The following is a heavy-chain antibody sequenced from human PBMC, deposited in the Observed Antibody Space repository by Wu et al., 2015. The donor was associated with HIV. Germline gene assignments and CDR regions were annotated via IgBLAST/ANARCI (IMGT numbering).Heavy chain of an antibody. Sequence: QLVQSVPEVRKPGTSVKVSCKASGFTFIKSAMQWVRQARGQHLEWIGWIVVGSGDTNYAQKFHERVSITRDMSTSTVYMELSSLRSEDTAVYYCAAARYCSGDSCYAGFDPWGQGTLVTVSS. D-gene: IGHD2-15*01. CDR3: AAARYCSGDSCYAGFDP. J-gene: IGHJ5*02. CDR2: IVVGSGDT. V-gene: IGHV1-58*02. CDR1: GFTFIKSA.